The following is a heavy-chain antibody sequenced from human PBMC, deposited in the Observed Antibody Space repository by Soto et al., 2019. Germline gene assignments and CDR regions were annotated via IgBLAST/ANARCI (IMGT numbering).Heavy chain of an antibody. CDR1: GFTFSSYS. Sequence: GGSLRLSCAASGFTFSSYSMNWVRQAPGKGLEWVSYISSSSSTIYYADSVKGRFTISRDNAKNSLYLQMNSLRDEDTAVYYCARDSTYYYDSSGYGYWGHGTLVTVSS. J-gene: IGHJ4*01. V-gene: IGHV3-48*02. CDR3: ARDSTYYYDSSGYGY. CDR2: ISSSSSTI. D-gene: IGHD3-22*01.